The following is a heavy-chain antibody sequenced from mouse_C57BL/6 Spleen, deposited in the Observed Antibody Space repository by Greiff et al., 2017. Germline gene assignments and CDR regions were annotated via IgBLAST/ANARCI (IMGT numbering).Heavy chain of an antibody. CDR1: GYTFTDYE. J-gene: IGHJ1*03. CDR2: IDPETGGT. Sequence: VQLQQSGAELVRPGASVPLSCKASGYTFTDYEMHWVKQTPVHGLEWIGAIDPETGGTAYNQKFKGKAILTADKSSSPAYMELRSLTSEDSAVYYCTRRDDYPHYWYFEVWGTGTTVTVSS. CDR3: TRRDDYPHYWYFEV. D-gene: IGHD2-4*01. V-gene: IGHV1-15*01.